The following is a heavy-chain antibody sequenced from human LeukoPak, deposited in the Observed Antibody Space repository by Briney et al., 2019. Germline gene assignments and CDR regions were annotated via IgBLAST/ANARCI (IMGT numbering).Heavy chain of an antibody. Sequence: GASVKVSCKASGYTFTSYGISWVRQAPGRGLEWMGWISAYNGDTNSAQKLQGRVTLTTDTSTSTAYMELRSLRSDDTALYYCARGGRALYYGMDVWGQGTTVTVSS. CDR2: ISAYNGDT. V-gene: IGHV1-18*01. J-gene: IGHJ6*02. D-gene: IGHD2-15*01. CDR1: GYTFTSYG. CDR3: ARGGRALYYGMDV.